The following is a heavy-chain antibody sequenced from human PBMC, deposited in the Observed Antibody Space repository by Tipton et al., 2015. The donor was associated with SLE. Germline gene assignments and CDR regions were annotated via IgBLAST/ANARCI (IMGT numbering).Heavy chain of an antibody. CDR2: INHGGSEI. D-gene: IGHD3-10*01. J-gene: IGHJ4*01. CDR1: GFNFSNYY. Sequence: SLRLSCAASGFNFSNYYMSWVRQAPGKGLEWLANINHGGSEIYYVDSVKGRFTVSRDNAKNSLYLEMYNLRAEDTAVYYCARGPGLLWFRVEYW. CDR3: ARGPGLLWFRVEY. V-gene: IGHV3-7*03.